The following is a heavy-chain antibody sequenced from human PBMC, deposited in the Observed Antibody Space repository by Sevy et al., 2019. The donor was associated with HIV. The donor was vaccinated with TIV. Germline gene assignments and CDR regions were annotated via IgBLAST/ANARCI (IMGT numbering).Heavy chain of an antibody. J-gene: IGHJ3*02. CDR3: ARGGVEQQLVHDAFDI. V-gene: IGHV4-31*03. D-gene: IGHD6-13*01. Sequence: SESLSLTCTVSGGSISSGGYYWSWIRQHPGKGLEWIGYIYYSGSTYYNPSLKSRVTISVDTSKNQFSLKLSSVTAADTAVYYCARGGVEQQLVHDAFDIWGHGTMVTVSS. CDR1: GGSISSGGYY. CDR2: IYYSGST.